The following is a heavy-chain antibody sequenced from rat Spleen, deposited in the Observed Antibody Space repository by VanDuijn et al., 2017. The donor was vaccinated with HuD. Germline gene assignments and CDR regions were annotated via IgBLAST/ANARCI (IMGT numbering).Heavy chain of an antibody. V-gene: IGHV5-46*01. Sequence: EVQLVESGGGLVQPGRSMKLSCAASGFTFSSFPMAWVRQAPTKGLEWVASIGTGGGNTYYRYSVKGRFNISRDNAKITLYLKMDSLRSEDTATYYCARHPTYYGFDGYWFASWGHCTLVTVSS. CDR3: ARHPTYYGFDGYWFAS. CDR1: GFTFSSFP. D-gene: IGHD1-9*01. CDR2: IGTGGGNT. J-gene: IGHJ3*01.